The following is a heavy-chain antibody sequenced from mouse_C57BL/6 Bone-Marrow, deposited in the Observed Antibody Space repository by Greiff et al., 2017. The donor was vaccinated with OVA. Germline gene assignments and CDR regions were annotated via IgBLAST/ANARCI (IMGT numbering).Heavy chain of an antibody. CDR2: INPYNGGT. D-gene: IGHD1-1*01. Sequence: EVQLVESGPVLVKPGASVKMSCKASGYTFTDYYMNWVKQSHGKSLEWIGVINPYNGGTSYNQKFKGKATLTVDKSSSTAYMELNSLTSEDSAVYYCAYYFYFDYWGQGTTLTVSS. CDR3: AYYFYFDY. V-gene: IGHV1-19*01. CDR1: GYTFTDYY. J-gene: IGHJ2*01.